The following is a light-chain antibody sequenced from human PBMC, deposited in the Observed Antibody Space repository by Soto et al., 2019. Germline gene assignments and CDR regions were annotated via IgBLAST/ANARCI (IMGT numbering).Light chain of an antibody. CDR1: SSNIGINP. J-gene: IGLJ1*01. V-gene: IGLV1-51*01. CDR3: GAWDSSLRGYV. Sequence: QSVLTQPPSVSAAPGQKVTISCSGSSSNIGINPVCWYQQLPGTAPKLLIYDNNKRPSGIPDRFSGSKSGTSATLGITGLQTGDEAEYYCGAWDSSLRGYVFGTGTKLTVL. CDR2: DNN.